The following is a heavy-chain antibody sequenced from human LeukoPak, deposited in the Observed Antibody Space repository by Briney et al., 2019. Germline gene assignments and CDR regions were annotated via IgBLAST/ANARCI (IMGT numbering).Heavy chain of an antibody. V-gene: IGHV1-8*01. J-gene: IGHJ6*02. CDR1: GYTFTSYD. D-gene: IGHD1/OR15-1a*01. CDR2: MNPNSGNT. CDR3: AREPGTRGYYGMDV. Sequence: ASVKVSCKASGYTFTSYDINWVRQATGQGLEWMGWMNPNSGNTGYAQKFQGRVTMTRNTSISTAYMELSSLRSEDTAVYYCAREPGTRGYYGMDVWGQGTTVTVSS.